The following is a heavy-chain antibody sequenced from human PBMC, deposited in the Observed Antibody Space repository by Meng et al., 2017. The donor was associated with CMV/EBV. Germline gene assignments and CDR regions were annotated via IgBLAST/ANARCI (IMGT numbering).Heavy chain of an antibody. V-gene: IGHV1-2*02. Sequence: ASVKVSCKASGYTFTGYYMHWVRQAPGQGLEWMGWINPNSGGTNYAQKFQGRVTMTRDTSISTAYIELSRLRSDDTAVYYCARSESSLRMPAIWYWGQGTLVTVSS. CDR1: GYTFTGYY. J-gene: IGHJ4*02. CDR2: INPNSGGT. CDR3: ARSESSLRMPAIWY. D-gene: IGHD2-2*01.